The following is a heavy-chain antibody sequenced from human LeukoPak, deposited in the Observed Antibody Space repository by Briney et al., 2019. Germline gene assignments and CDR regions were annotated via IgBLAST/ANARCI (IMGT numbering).Heavy chain of an antibody. D-gene: IGHD5-12*01. CDR2: ISSDGSFT. V-gene: IGHV3-74*01. Sequence: PGGSLRLSCAASAFTFSSYWMHWVRQVPGKGLVWISRISSDGSFTSYADSVKGRFTISRDNAKNTVYLQMNSLRPDDTAVYYCAREYTGYDVFWGQGTLVIVSS. CDR1: AFTFSSYW. CDR3: AREYTGYDVF. J-gene: IGHJ4*02.